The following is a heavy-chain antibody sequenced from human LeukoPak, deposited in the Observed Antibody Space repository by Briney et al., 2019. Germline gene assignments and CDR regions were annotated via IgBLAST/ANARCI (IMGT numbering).Heavy chain of an antibody. CDR3: ASEAPYWVDY. D-gene: IGHD2-15*01. Sequence: GGSLRLSCAASGFTFSNYEMNWVRQAPGKGLEWVSYISGSGNTIHYADSVKGRFTISRDNAKNSLYLQMNSLRAEDTAVYYCASEAPYWVDYWGQGTLVTVSS. CDR1: GFTFSNYE. V-gene: IGHV3-48*03. CDR2: ISGSGNTI. J-gene: IGHJ4*02.